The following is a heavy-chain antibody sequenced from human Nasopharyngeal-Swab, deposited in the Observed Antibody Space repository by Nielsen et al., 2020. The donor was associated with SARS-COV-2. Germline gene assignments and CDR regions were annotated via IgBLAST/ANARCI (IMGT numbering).Heavy chain of an antibody. CDR1: GGSISSYY. J-gene: IGHJ3*02. V-gene: IGHV4-59*01. D-gene: IGHD3-22*01. CDR3: ARDYAEYYYDSSGYSPIHAFDI. Sequence: SETLSLTCTVSGGSISSYYWSWIRQPPGKGLEWIGYIYYSGSTNYNPSLKSRVTISVDTSKNQFSLKLSSVTAADTAVYYCARDYAEYYYDSSGYSPIHAFDIWGQGTMVTVSS. CDR2: IYYSGST.